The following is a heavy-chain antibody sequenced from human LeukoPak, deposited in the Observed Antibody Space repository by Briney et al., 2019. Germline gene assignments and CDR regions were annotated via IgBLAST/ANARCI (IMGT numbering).Heavy chain of an antibody. D-gene: IGHD4-23*01. J-gene: IGHJ4*02. Sequence: SETLSLTCTVSGGSISSYYWSWIRQPPGKGLEWIGYIYYSGSTNDNPSLKSRVTISVDTSKNQFSLKLSSVTAADTAVYYCAREVVDGGNDYWGQGTLVTVSS. V-gene: IGHV4-59*01. CDR3: AREVVDGGNDY. CDR1: GGSISSYY. CDR2: IYYSGST.